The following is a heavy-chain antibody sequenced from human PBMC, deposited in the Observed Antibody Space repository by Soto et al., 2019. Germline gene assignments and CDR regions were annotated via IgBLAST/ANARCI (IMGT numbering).Heavy chain of an antibody. V-gene: IGHV4-31*03. Sequence: QVQLQESGPGLVKPSQTLSLTCTVSGGSISSGGYYWSWIRQHPGKGLEWIGYIYYSGSTYYNPSLKSRVTISVDTSKNQFSLKLSSVTAADTAVYYCARLGQWLEQGLPVDYWGQGTLVTVSS. CDR1: GGSISSGGYY. J-gene: IGHJ4*02. CDR3: ARLGQWLEQGLPVDY. D-gene: IGHD6-19*01. CDR2: IYYSGST.